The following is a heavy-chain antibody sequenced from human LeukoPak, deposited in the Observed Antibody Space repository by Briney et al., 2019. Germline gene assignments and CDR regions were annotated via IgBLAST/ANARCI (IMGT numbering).Heavy chain of an antibody. J-gene: IGHJ4*02. V-gene: IGHV3-30*02. D-gene: IGHD6-19*01. Sequence: PGGSLRLSCAASGFTFSSYGMHWVRQAPGKGLEWVAFIRYDGSNKYYADSVKGRFTISRDNSKNTLYLQMNSLRAEDTAVYYCAKDPATRDSSGFIDYWGQGTLVTVSS. CDR2: IRYDGSNK. CDR1: GFTFSSYG. CDR3: AKDPATRDSSGFIDY.